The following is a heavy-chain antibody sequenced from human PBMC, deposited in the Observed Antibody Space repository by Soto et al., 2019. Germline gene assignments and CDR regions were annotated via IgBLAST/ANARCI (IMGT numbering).Heavy chain of an antibody. V-gene: IGHV3-30-3*01. J-gene: IGHJ4*02. CDR3: ARGQFKLDY. CDR1: GFTFSSYA. Sequence: QVQLVESGGGVVQPGRSLRLSCAASGFTFSSYAMHWVRQAPGKGLEWVAVISYDGSNKYYADSVKGRFTISSDNSKNTLDLQMNSLRAEDTAVYYCARGQFKLDYWGQGTLVTVSS. D-gene: IGHD1-1*01. CDR2: ISYDGSNK.